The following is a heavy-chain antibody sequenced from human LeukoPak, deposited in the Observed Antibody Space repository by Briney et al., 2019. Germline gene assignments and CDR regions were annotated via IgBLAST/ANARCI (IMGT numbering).Heavy chain of an antibody. CDR1: GGSVSSGSYY. J-gene: IGHJ4*02. CDR3: ARASYYYDSSGYFITRVAAYYFDY. CDR2: ISDSGST. Sequence: PSETLSLTCTVSGGSVSSGSYYWSWIRQPPGKGLEWIGCISDSGSTNYNPSLKSRVTTSVDTPKNQFSLKLSSVTAADTAVYYCARASYYYDSSGYFITRVAAYYFDYWGQGTLVTVSS. V-gene: IGHV4-61*01. D-gene: IGHD3-22*01.